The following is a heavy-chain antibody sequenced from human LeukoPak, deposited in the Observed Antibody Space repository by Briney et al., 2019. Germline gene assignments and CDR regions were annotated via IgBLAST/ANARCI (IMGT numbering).Heavy chain of an antibody. Sequence: SETLSLTCAVSGGSISSGGYSWNWIRQPPGKGLEWIGYIYHSGSTYYNPSLKSRVTISVDRSKNQFSLKLSSVTAADTAVYYCAKGYYYGSGTYADPFDYWGQGTLVTVSS. CDR2: IYHSGST. CDR1: GGSISSGGYS. CDR3: AKGYYYGSGTYADPFDY. D-gene: IGHD3-10*01. V-gene: IGHV4-30-2*01. J-gene: IGHJ4*02.